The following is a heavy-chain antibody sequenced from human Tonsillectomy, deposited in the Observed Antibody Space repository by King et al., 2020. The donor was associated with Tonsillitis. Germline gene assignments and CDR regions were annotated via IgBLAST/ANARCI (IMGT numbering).Heavy chain of an antibody. J-gene: IGHJ4*02. CDR3: ARHIYSGSDPFNY. Sequence: LQLQESGPGLVKPSETLSLTCTVSGGSISSSSYYWGWIRQPPGKGLEWIGSIYYSGSTYYNPSLKSRVTISVDTSTNQFSPKLSSLTAADTAVYYCARHIYSGSDPFNYWGQGTLVTVSS. V-gene: IGHV4-39*01. CDR2: IYYSGST. D-gene: IGHD5-12*01. CDR1: GGSISSSSYY.